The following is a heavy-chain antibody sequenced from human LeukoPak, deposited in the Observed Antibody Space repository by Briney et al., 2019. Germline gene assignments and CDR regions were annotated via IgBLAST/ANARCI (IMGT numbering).Heavy chain of an antibody. D-gene: IGHD3-10*01. V-gene: IGHV1-18*01. CDR1: GYTFTSYG. CDR3: ARAGGVNYYGMEV. Sequence: ASVKVSCKASGYTFTSYGISWVRQAPGQGLEWMGWISTYNGDTNYAQKVQGRGTMTTDTSTTTAYMELRSLRSDDTAVYYCARAGGVNYYGMEVWGQGTTVTVSS. CDR2: ISTYNGDT. J-gene: IGHJ6*02.